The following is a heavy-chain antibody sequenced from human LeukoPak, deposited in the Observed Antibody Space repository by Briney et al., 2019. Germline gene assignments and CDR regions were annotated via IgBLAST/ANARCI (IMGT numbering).Heavy chain of an antibody. V-gene: IGHV3-30*18. D-gene: IGHD2-15*01. CDR3: AKGVDYCSGGSCPAEY. CDR1: GFTFSNYG. J-gene: IGHJ4*02. Sequence: PGRSLRLSCAASGFTFSNYGIHWVRQAPGKGLEWVAVISYDGNNKYYADSVKGRFTISRDNSRNTLFLQMNSLRAEDTAVYYCAKGVDYCSGGSCPAEYWGPGTLVTVSS. CDR2: ISYDGNNK.